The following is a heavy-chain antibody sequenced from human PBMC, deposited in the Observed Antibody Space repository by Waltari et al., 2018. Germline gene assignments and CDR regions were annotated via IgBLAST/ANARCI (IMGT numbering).Heavy chain of an antibody. CDR3: ARELELERRVLHDYYYYMDV. V-gene: IGHV1-69*10. J-gene: IGHJ6*03. CDR1: GGTFSSYA. Sequence: QVQLVQSGAEVTKPGSSVKVSCKASGGTFSSYAISWVRQAPGQGLEWMGGIIPILGIANYAQKFQGRVTITADKSTSTAYMELSSLRSEDTAVYYCARELELERRVLHDYYYYMDVWGKGTTVTVSS. D-gene: IGHD1-1*01. CDR2: IIPILGIA.